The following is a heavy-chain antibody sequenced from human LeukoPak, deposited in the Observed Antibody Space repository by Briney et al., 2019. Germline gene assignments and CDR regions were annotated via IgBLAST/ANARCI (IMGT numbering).Heavy chain of an antibody. Sequence: PGGSLRLSCAASGFTFSSYSMNWVRQAPGKGLEWVSSISSSSSYIYYADSVKGRFTISRDNAKNSLYLQMNSLRAEDTAVYYCARSAPPYCSSTSCYSIDYWGQGTLVIVSS. V-gene: IGHV3-21*01. CDR3: ARSAPPYCSSTSCYSIDY. CDR1: GFTFSSYS. CDR2: ISSSSSYI. D-gene: IGHD2-2*01. J-gene: IGHJ4*02.